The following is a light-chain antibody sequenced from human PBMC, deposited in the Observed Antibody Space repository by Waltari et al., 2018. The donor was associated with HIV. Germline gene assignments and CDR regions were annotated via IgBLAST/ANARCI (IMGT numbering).Light chain of an antibody. CDR3: QQYNSYSYS. CDR1: QSINSW. J-gene: IGKJ2*03. CDR2: KAS. V-gene: IGKV1-5*03. Sequence: DIQMTQSPSTLSASVGDRVTITCRASQSINSWLAWYQQKPGKVPNLLIYKASSLESGVPSRFSGSGSGTEFTLTISSRQPDDFATYYCQQYNSYSYSFGQGTKLEIK.